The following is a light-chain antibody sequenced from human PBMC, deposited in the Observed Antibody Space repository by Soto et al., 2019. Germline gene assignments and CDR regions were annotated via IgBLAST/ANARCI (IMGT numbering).Light chain of an antibody. CDR3: QQYNTWPPWT. CDR2: GAS. V-gene: IGKV3-15*01. Sequence: VVMTQSPATVSVSPGETVTLSCRASQSVRSDVAWYQQRPGQAPRLLIFGASSRVADIPARFSGSGSGTDFTLTISSLQSEAFAVYHCQQYNTWPPWTFGQGTKVE. J-gene: IGKJ1*01. CDR1: QSVRSD.